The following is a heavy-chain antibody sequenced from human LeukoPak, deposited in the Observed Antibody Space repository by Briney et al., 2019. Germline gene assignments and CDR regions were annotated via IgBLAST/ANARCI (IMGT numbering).Heavy chain of an antibody. J-gene: IGHJ4*02. CDR2: IYPADSDT. CDR3: ARIGGRHFDY. CDR1: GYSFTSYW. V-gene: IGHV5-51*01. Sequence: KTGESLKISCKGSGYSFTSYWIGWVRQMPGKGLEWMGIIYPADSDTTYSPSFRGQVTFSVDKSTSTAYLQCSGLKASDTAIYYCARIGGRHFDYWGQGTLVTASS.